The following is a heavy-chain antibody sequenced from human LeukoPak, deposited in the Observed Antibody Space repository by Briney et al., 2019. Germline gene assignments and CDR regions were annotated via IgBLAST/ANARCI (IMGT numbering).Heavy chain of an antibody. D-gene: IGHD3-10*01. J-gene: IGHJ4*02. CDR3: ARATSGTSYEY. CDR1: GFTFRNYW. CDR2: IEGDGSRT. V-gene: IGHV3-74*01. Sequence: GGSLRLSCAASGFTFRNYWMHWVRQAPGKGLVWVSSIEGDGSRTNYAGSVKGRFTISRDNAENTLYLQMNSLRAEDTAVYFCARATSGTSYEYWGQGTLVTVSS.